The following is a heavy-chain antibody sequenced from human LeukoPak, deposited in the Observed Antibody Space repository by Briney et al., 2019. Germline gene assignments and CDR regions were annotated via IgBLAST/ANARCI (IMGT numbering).Heavy chain of an antibody. CDR2: IKPAGSEK. J-gene: IGHJ6*03. D-gene: IGHD6-13*01. V-gene: IGHV3-7*01. CDR1: GFTFSSYW. Sequence: PGGSLRLSCAASGFTFSSYWVSTVRQAPGQGLEWWANIKPAGSEKYYVDSVKGRSTTSRDNAKNSLYLQMNSLRAEDTAVYYCAREGPWQQLPIYYYYYYMDGWGKGTTVTVSS. CDR3: AREGPWQQLPIYYYYYYMDG.